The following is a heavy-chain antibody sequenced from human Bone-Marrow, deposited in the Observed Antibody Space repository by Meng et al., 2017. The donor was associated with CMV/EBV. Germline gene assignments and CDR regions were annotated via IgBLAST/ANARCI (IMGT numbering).Heavy chain of an antibody. Sequence: GESLKISCAASGFTFSSYSMNWVRQAPGKGLEWVSSISSSSSYIYYADSVKGRFTISRDNAKNSLYLQMNSLRAEDTAVYYCAMMGGHAFDIWGQGTMVTVSS. D-gene: IGHD1-26*01. CDR3: AMMGGHAFDI. CDR1: GFTFSSYS. V-gene: IGHV3-21*01. J-gene: IGHJ3*02. CDR2: ISSSSSYI.